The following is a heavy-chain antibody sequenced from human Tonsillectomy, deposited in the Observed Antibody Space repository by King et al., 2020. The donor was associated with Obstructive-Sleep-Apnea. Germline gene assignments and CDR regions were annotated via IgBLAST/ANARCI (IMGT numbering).Heavy chain of an antibody. CDR1: GFTFSIYA. Sequence: DVQLVESGGGLVQPGGSLRLSCSASGFTFSIYAMHWVRQAPGKGLAYVSAISSNGNSTYYADSVKGRFTISRDNSKNTLYLQMSSLRPEDTAVYYCSCRDGYNYVGWYFDLWGRGTLVTVSS. CDR2: ISSNGNST. D-gene: IGHD5-24*01. J-gene: IGHJ2*01. CDR3: SCRDGYNYVGWYFDL. V-gene: IGHV3-64D*06.